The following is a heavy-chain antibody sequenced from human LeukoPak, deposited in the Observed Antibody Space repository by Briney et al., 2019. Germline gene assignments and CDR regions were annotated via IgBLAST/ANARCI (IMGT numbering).Heavy chain of an antibody. Sequence: ASVKASCKASGYTFSSYPMNWVRQAPGQGLEWMGWINTNTGNPTYAQGFTGRFVFSLDTSVSTAYLQISSLKAEDTAVYYCARDLETYYYGSGSYPWFDPWGQGTLVTVSS. CDR3: ARDLETYYYGSGSYPWFDP. D-gene: IGHD3-10*01. CDR2: INTNTGNP. CDR1: GYTFSSYP. V-gene: IGHV7-4-1*02. J-gene: IGHJ5*02.